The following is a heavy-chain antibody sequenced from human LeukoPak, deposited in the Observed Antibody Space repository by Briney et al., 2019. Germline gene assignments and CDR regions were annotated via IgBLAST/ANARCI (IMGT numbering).Heavy chain of an antibody. CDR3: ATVVVVARGMNWFDP. D-gene: IGHD2-15*01. CDR2: FDPEDGET. V-gene: IGHV1-24*01. J-gene: IGHJ5*02. CDR1: GYTLTELS. Sequence: GASVKVSCKVSGYTLTELSMHWVRQAPGKGLEWMGGFDPEDGETIYAQKFQGRVTMTEDTSTDTAHMELSSLRSEDTAVYYCATVVVVARGMNWFDPWGQGTLVTVSS.